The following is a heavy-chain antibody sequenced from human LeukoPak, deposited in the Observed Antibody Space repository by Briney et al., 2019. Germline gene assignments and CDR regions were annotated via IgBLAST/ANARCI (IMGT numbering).Heavy chain of an antibody. J-gene: IGHJ3*02. CDR1: GGSISSYY. Sequence: SETLSLTCTVAGGSISSYYWSWIRQPAGKGLEWIGRIYTSGSTNYNPSLKSRVTMSVDTSKNQCSLKLSSVTAADTAVYYCARDMGYDSSGYYSYDAFDIWGQGTMVTVSS. D-gene: IGHD3-22*01. CDR2: IYTSGST. CDR3: ARDMGYDSSGYYSYDAFDI. V-gene: IGHV4-4*07.